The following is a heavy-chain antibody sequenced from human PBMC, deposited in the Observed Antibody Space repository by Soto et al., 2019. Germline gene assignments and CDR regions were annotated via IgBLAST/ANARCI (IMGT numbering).Heavy chain of an antibody. J-gene: IGHJ6*02. V-gene: IGHV3-30-3*01. CDR1: GFTFSSYA. CDR2: ISYDGSNK. D-gene: IGHD2-8*01. CDR3: ARDLHKEGYCTNGVCYKRAYYYYYGMDV. Sequence: GGSLRLSCAASGFTFSSYAMHWVRQAPGKGLEWVAVISYDGSNKYYADSVKGRFTISRDNSKNTLYLQMNSLRAEDTAVYYCARDLHKEGYCTNGVCYKRAYYYYYGMDVWGQGTTVTVSS.